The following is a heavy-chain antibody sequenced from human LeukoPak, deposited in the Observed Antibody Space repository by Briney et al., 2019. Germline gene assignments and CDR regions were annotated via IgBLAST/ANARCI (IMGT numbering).Heavy chain of an antibody. CDR1: GGSISSYY. CDR2: IYYSGST. V-gene: IGHV4-59*01. D-gene: IGHD6-13*01. J-gene: IGHJ6*02. CDR3: ARDSPYSSSWYRHYYYGMDV. Sequence: SETLSLTCTVSGGSISSYYWSWIRQPPGKGLEWIGYIYYSGSTNYNPSLKSRVTISVDTSKNQFSLKLSSVTAADTAVYYCARDSPYSSSWYRHYYYGMDVWGRGTTVTVSS.